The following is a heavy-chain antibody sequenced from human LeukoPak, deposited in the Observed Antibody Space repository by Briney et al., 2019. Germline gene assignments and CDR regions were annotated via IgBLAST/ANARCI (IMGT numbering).Heavy chain of an antibody. CDR1: GGSISSYY. CDR2: IYYSGST. V-gene: IGHV4-59*12. J-gene: IGHJ6*02. Sequence: SETLSLTCTVSGGSISSYYWSWIRQPPGKGLEWIGYIYYSGSTYYNPSLKSRVTISVDTSKNQFSLKLSSVTAADTAVYYCARDKRYYGSGSTNYYYYYGMDVWGQGTTVTVSS. CDR3: ARDKRYYGSGSTNYYYYYGMDV. D-gene: IGHD3-10*01.